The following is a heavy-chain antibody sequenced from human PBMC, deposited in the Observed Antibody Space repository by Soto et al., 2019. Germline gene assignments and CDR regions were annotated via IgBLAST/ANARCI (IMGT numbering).Heavy chain of an antibody. Sequence: EMQLLESGGGLVQPGGSLRLSCAASGFSFSGFTMNWARQAPGKGLEWLSAIRNGGGSTYYVDSVKGRFTISRDDSKNPLFLEMNSLRAEDPAIYFCVKDRLEYDGYGDFWGQGTLVTVSS. CDR3: VKDRLEYDGYGDF. D-gene: IGHD3-3*01. J-gene: IGHJ4*02. CDR1: GFSFSGFT. CDR2: IRNGGGST. V-gene: IGHV3-23*01.